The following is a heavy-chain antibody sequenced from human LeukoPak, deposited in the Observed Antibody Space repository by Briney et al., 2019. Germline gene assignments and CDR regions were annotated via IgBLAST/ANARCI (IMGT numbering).Heavy chain of an antibody. CDR2: MNPNSGNT. V-gene: IGHV1-8*01. J-gene: IGHJ4*02. CDR1: GYTFTSYD. D-gene: IGHD1-26*01. Sequence: ASAKVSCKASGYTFTSYDINWVRQATGQGLGWMGWMNPNSGNTGYAQKFQGRVTMTRNTSISTAYMELSSLRSEDTAVYYCARYSGSYRTFDYWGQGTLVTVSS. CDR3: ARYSGSYRTFDY.